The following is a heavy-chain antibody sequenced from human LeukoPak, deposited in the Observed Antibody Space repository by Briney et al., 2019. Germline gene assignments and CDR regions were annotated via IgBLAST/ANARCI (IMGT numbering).Heavy chain of an antibody. Sequence: ASVKVSCKASGYTFTNFAISWVRQAPGQGLEWMGWVSAKSGNTIYAQKFQGRVTMTEDTSTDTAYMELSSLRSEDTAVYYCATDFIAPYYFDYWGQGTLVTVSS. V-gene: IGHV1-18*01. CDR3: ATDFIAPYYFDY. CDR2: VSAKSGNT. D-gene: IGHD6-13*01. J-gene: IGHJ4*02. CDR1: GYTFTNFA.